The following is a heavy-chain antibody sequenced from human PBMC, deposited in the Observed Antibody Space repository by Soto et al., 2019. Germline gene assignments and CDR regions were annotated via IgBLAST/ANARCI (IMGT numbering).Heavy chain of an antibody. V-gene: IGHV3-33*01. D-gene: IGHD2-21*01. CDR3: GGGRGGGAVVPDY. CDR1: GFTFSTYG. CDR2: IWYDGNNK. Sequence: QVQLVESGGGVVQPGRSLRLSCAASGFTFSTYGMHWVRQAPGKGLEWVAVIWYDGNNKYYADSVKGRFTISRDNSKNTLYLQMNSLGAEETAVYYWGGGRGGGAVVPDYWGQGTLVTVSS. J-gene: IGHJ4*02.